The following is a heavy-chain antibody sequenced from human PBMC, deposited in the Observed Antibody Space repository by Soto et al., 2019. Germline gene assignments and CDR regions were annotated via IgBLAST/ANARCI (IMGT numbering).Heavy chain of an antibody. CDR3: ARSTVFRSFDWSETETFDH. Sequence: QVQLVQSGAEVKNPGASLQVSCKASGYTFSSFPIHWVRQAPGQRLEWMGWIKGGNGDTRYSQKFQGRVTCMRDRSASTADMELNSLGSEDTAVYYCARSTVFRSFDWSETETFDHWGQGTLVTVSS. V-gene: IGHV1-3*01. J-gene: IGHJ4*02. CDR1: GYTFSSFP. D-gene: IGHD3-9*01. CDR2: IKGGNGDT.